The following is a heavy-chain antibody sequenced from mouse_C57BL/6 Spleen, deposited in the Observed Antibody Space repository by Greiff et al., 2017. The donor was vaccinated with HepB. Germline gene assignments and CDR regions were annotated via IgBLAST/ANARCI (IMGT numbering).Heavy chain of an antibody. Sequence: QVQLQQSGAELVRPGASVKLSCKASGYTFTDYYINWVKQRPGQGLEWIARIYPGSGNTYYNEKFKGKATLTAEKSSSTAYMQLSSLTSEDSAVYFCARSAAQAIDYWGQGTTLTVSS. D-gene: IGHD3-2*02. CDR2: IYPGSGNT. V-gene: IGHV1-76*01. CDR1: GYTFTDYY. J-gene: IGHJ2*01. CDR3: ARSAAQAIDY.